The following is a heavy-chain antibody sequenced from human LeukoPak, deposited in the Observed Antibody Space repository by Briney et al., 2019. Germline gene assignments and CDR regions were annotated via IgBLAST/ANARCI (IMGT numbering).Heavy chain of an antibody. Sequence: GASVKVSCKASGYTFTSYDINWVRQATGRGLEWMGWMNPNSGNTGYAQKFQGRVTMTRNTSISTAYMELSSLRSEDTAVYYCARINGYKKKGPIGLTDYWGQGTLVTVSS. V-gene: IGHV1-8*01. CDR2: MNPNSGNT. D-gene: IGHD5-24*01. CDR1: GYTFTSYD. J-gene: IGHJ4*02. CDR3: ARINGYKKKGPIGLTDY.